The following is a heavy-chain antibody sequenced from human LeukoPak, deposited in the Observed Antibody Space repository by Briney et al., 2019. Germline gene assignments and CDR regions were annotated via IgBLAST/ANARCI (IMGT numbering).Heavy chain of an antibody. CDR3: ARDCLDYYDGSGYWYNWFDP. D-gene: IGHD3-22*01. V-gene: IGHV4-31*03. Sequence: SQTLSLTCTVSGGSISSGGYYWSWIRQHPGKGLEWIGYIYYSGSTYYNPSLKSRVTISVDTSKNQFSLKLSSVTAADTAVYYCARDCLDYYDGSGYWYNWFDPWGQGTLVTVSS. J-gene: IGHJ5*02. CDR2: IYYSGST. CDR1: GGSISSGGYY.